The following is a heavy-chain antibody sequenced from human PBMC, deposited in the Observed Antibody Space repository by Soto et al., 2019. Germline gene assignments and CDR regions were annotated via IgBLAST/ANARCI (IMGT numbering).Heavy chain of an antibody. Sequence: SETLSLTCTVSGGSISSYYWSWIRQPGGKGLEWIGRIYTSGSTNYNPSLKSRVTMSVDTSKNQFSLKLSSVTAEDTAVYYCTRDASRDSSARGWFDPWGPGTLVTVSS. CDR3: TRDASRDSSARGWFDP. V-gene: IGHV4-4*07. D-gene: IGHD6-13*01. J-gene: IGHJ5*02. CDR2: IYTSGST. CDR1: GGSISSYY.